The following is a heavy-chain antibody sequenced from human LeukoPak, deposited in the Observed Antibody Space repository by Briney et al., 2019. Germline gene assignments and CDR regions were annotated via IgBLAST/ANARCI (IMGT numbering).Heavy chain of an antibody. CDR1: GGSICSGSYY. CDR2: VYTSGST. J-gene: IGHJ4*02. Sequence: SETLSLTCTVSGGSICSGSYYWSWTRQPAGKGLGSNGRVYTSGSTTYNPSLKSRVPTSVNTSKNQFSLNLSSVTAADTAIYYCAKHYMGSSYNRALDYWGQGTLVTVSS. V-gene: IGHV4-61*02. CDR3: AKHYMGSSYNRALDY. D-gene: IGHD3-10*01.